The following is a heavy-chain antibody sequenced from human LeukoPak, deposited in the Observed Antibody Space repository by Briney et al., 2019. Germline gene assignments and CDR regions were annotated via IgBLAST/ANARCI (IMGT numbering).Heavy chain of an antibody. CDR1: GFTFSSYE. CDR3: ASRCDSSGYDAFDI. Sequence: GGSLRLSCAASGFTFSSYEMNWVRQAPGKGLEWVSYISSSGSTIYYADSVKGRFTISRDNAKNSLYLQMNSLRAEDTAVYYCASRCDSSGYDAFDIWGQGTMVTVSS. J-gene: IGHJ3*02. D-gene: IGHD3-22*01. CDR2: ISSSGSTI. V-gene: IGHV3-48*03.